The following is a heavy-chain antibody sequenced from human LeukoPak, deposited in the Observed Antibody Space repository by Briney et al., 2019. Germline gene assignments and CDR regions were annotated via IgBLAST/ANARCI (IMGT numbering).Heavy chain of an antibody. Sequence: ASVKVSCKASGYTFTSYDINWVRQATGQGLEWMGWMNPNSGNTGYAQKFQGRVTMTRNTSISTAYMELSSLRSEDTDVYYCARGRVVRGVILWFDPWGQGTLVTVSS. CDR2: MNPNSGNT. CDR3: ARGRVVRGVILWFDP. J-gene: IGHJ5*02. CDR1: GYTFTSYD. V-gene: IGHV1-8*01. D-gene: IGHD3-10*01.